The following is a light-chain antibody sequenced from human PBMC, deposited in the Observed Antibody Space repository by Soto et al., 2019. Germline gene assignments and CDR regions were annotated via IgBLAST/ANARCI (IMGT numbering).Light chain of an antibody. V-gene: IGKV1-39*01. Sequence: DIQMTQSPSSLSASVGDRVTITCRASQSISNYLNWYQQKPGKAPKLLIHAASSLQSGVPSRFSGSESGTDFTLTISSLQPEDFATYYCQQGYSAPPLTFGGGTKVEI. CDR2: AAS. CDR1: QSISNY. J-gene: IGKJ4*01. CDR3: QQGYSAPPLT.